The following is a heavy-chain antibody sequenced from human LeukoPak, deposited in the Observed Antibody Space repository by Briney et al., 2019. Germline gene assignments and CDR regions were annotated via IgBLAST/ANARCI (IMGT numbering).Heavy chain of an antibody. Sequence: ASVKDSCKASGYTFTRYDINWVRQATGQGLEWMGWMNPNSGNAGYPHKFQGRVRMTRNTSISTAYMELSRLRSEETAVYDCARGGEMATSRFDYWGQGTLVTVSS. J-gene: IGHJ4*02. CDR1: GYTFTRYD. CDR2: MNPNSGNA. V-gene: IGHV1-8*01. D-gene: IGHD5-24*01. CDR3: ARGGEMATSRFDY.